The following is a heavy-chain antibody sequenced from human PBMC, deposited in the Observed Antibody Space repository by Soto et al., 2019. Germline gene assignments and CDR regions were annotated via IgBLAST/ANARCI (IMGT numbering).Heavy chain of an antibody. Sequence: EASVKVSCKASGYTFTSYGISWVRQAPGQGLEWMGWISAYNGNTNYAQKLQGRVTMTTDTSTSTAYMELRSLRSDDTAVYYCARSDCSGGRCYSYYFDYRAQRSLVTGSS. V-gene: IGHV1-18*01. CDR3: ARSDCSGGRCYSYYFDY. D-gene: IGHD2-15*01. CDR2: ISAYNGNT. J-gene: IGHJ4*02. CDR1: GYTFTSYG.